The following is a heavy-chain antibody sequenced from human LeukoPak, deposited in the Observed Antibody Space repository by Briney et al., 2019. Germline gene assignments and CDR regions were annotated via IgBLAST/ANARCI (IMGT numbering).Heavy chain of an antibody. CDR3: TTARGYDILTGYLYYFDY. J-gene: IGHJ4*02. V-gene: IGHV3-15*01. CDR1: GFTFSNAW. Sequence: GGSLRLSCAASGFTFSNAWMSWVRQAPGKGLEWVGRIKSKTDGGTTDYAAPVKGRFTISRDDSKNTPYLQMNSLKTEDTAVYDCTTARGYDILTGYLYYFDYWGQGTLVTVSS. CDR2: IKSKTDGGTT. D-gene: IGHD3-9*01.